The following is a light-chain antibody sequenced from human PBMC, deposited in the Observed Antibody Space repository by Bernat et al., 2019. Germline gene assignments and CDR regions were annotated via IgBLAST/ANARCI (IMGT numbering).Light chain of an antibody. CDR3: SSYTSSRTWV. V-gene: IGLV2-14*03. CDR2: DVT. J-gene: IGLJ3*02. CDR1: SSDIGGYKY. Sequence: QSALTQPASVSGSPGQSITIACTGTSSDIGGYKYVSWYQQHPGKAPKLMTYDVTNRPSEVSDRFSASKSGNTASLTISGLQAEDEADYYCSSYTSSRTWVFGGGTKLTV.